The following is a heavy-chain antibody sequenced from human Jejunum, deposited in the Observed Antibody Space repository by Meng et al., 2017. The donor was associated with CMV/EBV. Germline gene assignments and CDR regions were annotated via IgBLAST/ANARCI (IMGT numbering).Heavy chain of an antibody. Sequence: QVQLVQSGAEVKKPGASVKVSCKASGYIFTRDDIHWVRQAPGQRLEWMGWINAGNGDTKYSQKFQGRVTFTRDTSASTAYMELNSLRSEDTAVYYCARSRGAGYNLDYWGQGALVTVSS. V-gene: IGHV1-3*01. CDR1: GYIFTRDD. CDR3: ARSRGAGYNLDY. CDR2: INAGNGDT. J-gene: IGHJ4*02. D-gene: IGHD3-10*01.